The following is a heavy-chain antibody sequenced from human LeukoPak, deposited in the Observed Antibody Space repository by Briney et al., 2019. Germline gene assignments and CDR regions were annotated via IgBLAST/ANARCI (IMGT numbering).Heavy chain of an antibody. CDR2: IYYSGST. V-gene: IGHV4-59*08. J-gene: IGHJ3*02. CDR1: GGSISSYY. D-gene: IGHD3-22*01. CDR3: ARHFYDSSGYGAFDI. Sequence: SETLSLTCTVSGGSISSYYWSWIRQPPGKGLEWIGYIYYSGSTNYNPSLKSRVTISVDTSKNQFSLKLRSVTAADTAVYYCARHFYDSSGYGAFDIWGQGTMVTVSS.